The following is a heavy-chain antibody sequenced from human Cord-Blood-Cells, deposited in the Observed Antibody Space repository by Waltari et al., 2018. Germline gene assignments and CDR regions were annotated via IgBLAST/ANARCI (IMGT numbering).Heavy chain of an antibody. CDR2: IYYSGST. CDR1: GGSISSSSYY. Sequence: QLQLQESGPGLVKPSETLSLTCTVSGGSISSSSYYWGWIRQPPGKGLEWIGSIYYSGSTSYHPSLKSRVTISVDTSKNQFSLKLSSVTAADTAVYYCARLHIAAVIYGMDVWGQGTTVTVSS. D-gene: IGHD6-13*01. V-gene: IGHV4-39*01. CDR3: ARLHIAAVIYGMDV. J-gene: IGHJ6*02.